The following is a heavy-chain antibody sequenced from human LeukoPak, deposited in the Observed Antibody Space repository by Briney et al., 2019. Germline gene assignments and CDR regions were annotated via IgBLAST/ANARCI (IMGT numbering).Heavy chain of an antibody. CDR3: ASYTAGGGGLDY. J-gene: IGHJ4*02. CDR2: INHSGST. Sequence: PETLSLTCAVYGGSFSGYYWSWIRQPPGKGLEWIGEINHSGSTNYNPSLKSRVTISVDTSKNQFSLKLSSVTAADTAVYYCASYTAGGGGLDYWGQGTLVTVSS. CDR1: GGSFSGYY. D-gene: IGHD5-18*01. V-gene: IGHV4-34*01.